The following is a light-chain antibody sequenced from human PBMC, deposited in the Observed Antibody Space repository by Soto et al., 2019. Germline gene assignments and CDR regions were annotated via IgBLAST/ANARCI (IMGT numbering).Light chain of an antibody. CDR3: AAWDDSPNYV. CDR2: YDD. Sequence: QSVLTQPPSVSEAPRQRGTISCSGSSSNIGNNAVNWYQQLSGKAPKLLIYYDDLLPSGVSDRFSGSKSGTSASLAISGLQSEDEADYYCAAWDDSPNYVFGTGTKVTVL. CDR1: SSNIGNNA. V-gene: IGLV1-36*01. J-gene: IGLJ1*01.